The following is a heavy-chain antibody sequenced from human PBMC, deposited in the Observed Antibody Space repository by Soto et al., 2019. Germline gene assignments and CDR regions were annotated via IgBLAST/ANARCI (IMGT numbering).Heavy chain of an antibody. Sequence: QLQLQESGPGLVKPSETLSLTCTVSGGSISSSSYYWGWIRQPPGKGLEWIGSIYYSGSTYYNPSRKSRVTIPVDTSKTQFYLKLSSVTAADTAVYYCARHPIPRRVLGQQNSSGWYHWGQGTLVAVSS. CDR3: ARHPIPRRVLGQQNSSGWYH. J-gene: IGHJ4*02. V-gene: IGHV4-39*01. CDR2: IYYSGST. D-gene: IGHD6-19*01. CDR1: GGSISSSSYY.